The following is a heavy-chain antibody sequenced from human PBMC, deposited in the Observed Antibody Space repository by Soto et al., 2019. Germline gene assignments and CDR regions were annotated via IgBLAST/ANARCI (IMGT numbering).Heavy chain of an antibody. J-gene: IGHJ5*02. CDR2: ISGSGGRT. CDR1: GFTFSSYA. Sequence: EVQLLESGGGLVQPGGSLRLSCAASGFTFSSYARSWVRQAPGKGLGWVSAISGSGGRTYYAESVKGRFTISRDNSKNTLYLQMNSLRAEDTAVYYCASPNASPFDPWGQGTLVTVSS. V-gene: IGHV3-23*01. CDR3: ASPNASPFDP. D-gene: IGHD2-8*01.